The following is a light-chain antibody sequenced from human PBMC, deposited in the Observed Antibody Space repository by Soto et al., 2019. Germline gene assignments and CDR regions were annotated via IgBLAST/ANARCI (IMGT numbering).Light chain of an antibody. Sequence: EVVLTQSPATLSLSPGERATLSCRASENVRTFVDWYQQKPGQAPRLLIHGASNRVTGIPDRFSGSGSGTDFTLTISNLEPEDFAVYYCQQHSHWPPWTFGQGTRVEIQ. J-gene: IGKJ1*01. CDR1: ENVRTF. CDR3: QQHSHWPPWT. CDR2: GAS. V-gene: IGKV3-11*01.